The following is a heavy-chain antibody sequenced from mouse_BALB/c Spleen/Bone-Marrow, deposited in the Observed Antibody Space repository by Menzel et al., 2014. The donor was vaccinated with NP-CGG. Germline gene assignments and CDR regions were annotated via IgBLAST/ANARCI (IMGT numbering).Heavy chain of an antibody. Sequence: VQLQQPGAELVKPGASVKLSCTASGFNIKDTYIHWVKQRPEQGLEWIGRIDPANGNTKYDPKFQGKATKTADTSSNTAYLQLSSLTSEDTAVYYCAEITTAAYYVMDYWGQGTSVTVSS. V-gene: IGHV14-3*02. D-gene: IGHD1-2*01. CDR2: IDPANGNT. J-gene: IGHJ4*01. CDR3: AEITTAAYYVMDY. CDR1: GFNIKDTY.